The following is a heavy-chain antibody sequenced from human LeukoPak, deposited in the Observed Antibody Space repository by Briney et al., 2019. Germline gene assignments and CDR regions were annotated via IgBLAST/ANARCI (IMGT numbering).Heavy chain of an antibody. CDR2: VYYSGST. CDR3: AKSSIYHYDSSSPLDY. V-gene: IGHV4-39*01. D-gene: IGHD3-22*01. J-gene: IGHJ4*02. CDR1: GGSISGSSYY. Sequence: SETLSLTCTVSGGSISGSSYYWGWIRQPPGKGLEWIGSVYYSGSTYYNPSLRSRVTVSVDTSKNQFSLKLSSVTAADTAVYYCAKSSIYHYDSSSPLDYWGQGTLVTVSS.